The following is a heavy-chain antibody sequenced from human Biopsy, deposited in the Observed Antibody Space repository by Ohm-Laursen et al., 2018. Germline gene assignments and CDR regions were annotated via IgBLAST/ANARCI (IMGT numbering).Heavy chain of an antibody. Sequence: SDTLSLTCSVSGGLNSNYYWSWVRQSAGKGLEWIGRLYTSGDTNYNPSLKSRVSVSVDTSKNKFSLRVSSVTAADTAVYYCARDRDRRGWFDPWGQGTLVTVSS. V-gene: IGHV4-4*07. CDR2: LYTSGDT. D-gene: IGHD1-14*01. CDR1: GGLNSNYY. J-gene: IGHJ5*02. CDR3: ARDRDRRGWFDP.